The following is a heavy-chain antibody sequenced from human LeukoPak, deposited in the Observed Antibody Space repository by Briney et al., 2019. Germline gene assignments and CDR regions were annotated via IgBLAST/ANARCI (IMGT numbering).Heavy chain of an antibody. J-gene: IGHJ5*02. CDR1: GFTFSNAW. CDR3: ATDFYDST. CDR2: IRSISDGGTI. D-gene: IGHD3-22*01. Sequence: GGSLRLSCATSGFTFSNAWMNWVRQAPGKGLEWVGRIRSISDGGTIDYAAPVKGRFTLSRDDSKTTLYLQMNSLQTEDTAVYYCATDFYDSTWGQGTLVTVSS. V-gene: IGHV3-15*07.